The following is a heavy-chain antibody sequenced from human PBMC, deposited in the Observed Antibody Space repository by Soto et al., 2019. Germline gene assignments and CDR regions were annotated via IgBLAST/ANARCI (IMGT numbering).Heavy chain of an antibody. CDR1: GYTFTSYA. J-gene: IGHJ5*02. CDR3: AREMATVTTLGWFDP. CDR2: INAGNGNT. Sequence: ASVKVSCKASGYTFTSYAMHWVRQAPGQRLEWMGWINAGNGNTKYSQKFQGRVTITRDTSASTAYMELSSLRSEDTAVYYCAREMATVTTLGWFDPWGQGTLVNVSS. V-gene: IGHV1-3*01. D-gene: IGHD4-17*01.